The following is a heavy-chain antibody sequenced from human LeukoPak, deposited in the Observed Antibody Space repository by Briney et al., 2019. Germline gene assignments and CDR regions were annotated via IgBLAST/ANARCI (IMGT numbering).Heavy chain of an antibody. CDR3: AKGMYYYGSGSFDY. CDR1: GFTFSSYG. Sequence: PGGSLRLSCAASGFTFSSYGMSWVPQAPGKGLELVSSTSDSGGRTYYADSVKGRFTISRDNSKNTLFVQMNSLRAEDTAVYYCAKGMYYYGSGSFDYWGQGTLVTVSS. V-gene: IGHV3-23*01. D-gene: IGHD3-10*01. CDR2: TSDSGGRT. J-gene: IGHJ4*02.